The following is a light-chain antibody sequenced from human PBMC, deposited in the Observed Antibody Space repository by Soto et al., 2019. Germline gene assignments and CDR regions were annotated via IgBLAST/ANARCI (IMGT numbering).Light chain of an antibody. CDR1: QSVSAS. Sequence: EIVLTQSPATLSLSPGERATLSCRASQSVSASLAWYQHKPGQAPRLLIYDASNRATGIPARFSGSGSGTDFTLTISSLEPEDFEVYYCQQRSNWITLGQGTRLEIK. J-gene: IGKJ5*01. V-gene: IGKV3-11*01. CDR2: DAS. CDR3: QQRSNWIT.